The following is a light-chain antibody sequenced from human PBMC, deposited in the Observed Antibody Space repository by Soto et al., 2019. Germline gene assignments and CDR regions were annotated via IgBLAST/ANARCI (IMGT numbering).Light chain of an antibody. CDR1: SSDVGNYNL. J-gene: IGLJ1*01. Sequence: QSVLTQPASVSGSPGQSITISCTGTSSDVGNYNLVSWYQQHPGKAPKLMIYDVRKRPSGVSNRFSCSKSGNTDSLTISGRQADDMADYSCCTYAGYSYVYGTGTKGTDL. V-gene: IGLV2-23*02. CDR2: DVR. CDR3: CTYAGYSYV.